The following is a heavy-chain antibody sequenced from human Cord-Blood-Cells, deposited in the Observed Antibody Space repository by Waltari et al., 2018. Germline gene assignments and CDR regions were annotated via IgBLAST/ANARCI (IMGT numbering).Heavy chain of an antibody. V-gene: IGHV3-23*01. Sequence: EVQLLESGGGLVQPGGSLRLSCAASGFTFSSYAMSWVRQAPGKGLEWVSAMSGSGGSTYYADSVKGRFTISRDNSKNTLYLQMNSLRAEDTAVYYCAKGDRYSSSEFDYWGQGTLVTVSS. D-gene: IGHD6-6*01. CDR1: GFTFSSYA. CDR2: MSGSGGST. CDR3: AKGDRYSSSEFDY. J-gene: IGHJ4*02.